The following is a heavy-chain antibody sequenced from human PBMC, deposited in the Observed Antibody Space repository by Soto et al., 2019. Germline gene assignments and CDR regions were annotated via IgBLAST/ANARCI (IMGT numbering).Heavy chain of an antibody. Sequence: EVQLVESGGGLVKPGGSLRLSCAASGFTFSSYSMTWVRQAPGKGLEWVSAISSSSSYIYYADSVKGRFTISRDNAKNSLYLQMNSRRAEDTAVYYCARDSRVAGIAQDKWFDPWGQGTLVTVSS. CDR3: ARDSRVAGIAQDKWFDP. CDR2: ISSSSSYI. D-gene: IGHD6-13*01. V-gene: IGHV3-21*01. CDR1: GFTFSSYS. J-gene: IGHJ5*02.